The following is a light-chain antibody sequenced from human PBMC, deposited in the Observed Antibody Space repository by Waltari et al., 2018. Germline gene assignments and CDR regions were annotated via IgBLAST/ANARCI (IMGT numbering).Light chain of an antibody. CDR1: QRINSN. CDR2: GAS. Sequence: EIVMTQSPATLSVSPGERATLSCRASQRINSNLAWYQQKPGQAPRLLIYGASTRATGIPARFAGTGSGTEFTRTISSLQSEDFAVYYCQQYNNWPRTFGQGTKVEIK. J-gene: IGKJ1*01. V-gene: IGKV3-15*01. CDR3: QQYNNWPRT.